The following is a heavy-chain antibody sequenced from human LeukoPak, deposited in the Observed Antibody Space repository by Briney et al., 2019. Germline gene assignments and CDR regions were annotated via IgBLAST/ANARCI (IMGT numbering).Heavy chain of an antibody. CDR1: GFTVSSNY. CDR2: ISGSGGST. Sequence: GGSLRLSCAASGFTVSSNYMSWVRQAPGKGLEWVSAISGSGGSTYYADSVKGRFTISRDNSKNTLYLQMNSLRAEDTAVYYCAKDVDYDFWSGYLDYWGQGTLVTVSS. J-gene: IGHJ4*02. D-gene: IGHD3-3*01. CDR3: AKDVDYDFWSGYLDY. V-gene: IGHV3-23*01.